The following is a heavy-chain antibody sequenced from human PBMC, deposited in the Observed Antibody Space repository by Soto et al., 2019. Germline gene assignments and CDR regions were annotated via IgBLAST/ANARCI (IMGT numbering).Heavy chain of an antibody. CDR3: AKNADRSGGAYYFES. V-gene: IGHV3-23*01. Sequence: EVQLLESGRGLVQPGGSLRLSCVVSGFSFNNYAMSWDRQAPGKGLEWVSGISGNGGTTYYADSVQGRFIISRDNSKNTVFLQMNSLRVADTAIYYCAKNADRSGGAYYFESWGQGTPVTVSS. D-gene: IGHD6-19*01. CDR1: GFSFNNYA. CDR2: ISGNGGTT. J-gene: IGHJ4*02.